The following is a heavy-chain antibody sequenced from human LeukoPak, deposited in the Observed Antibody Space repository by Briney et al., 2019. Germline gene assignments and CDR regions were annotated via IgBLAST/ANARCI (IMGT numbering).Heavy chain of an antibody. J-gene: IGHJ4*02. V-gene: IGHV3-9*01. D-gene: IGHD6-6*01. Sequence: AXGFTXXXXAMHXVRQAPGKGLEWVXXISWNSGSIVYADSVKGRFTISRDNAKNSLYLQMNSLRAEDTALYYCAKDTLSSSSSFDYWGQGTLVTVSS. CDR3: AKDTLSSSSSFDY. CDR1: GFTXXXXA. CDR2: ISWNSGSI.